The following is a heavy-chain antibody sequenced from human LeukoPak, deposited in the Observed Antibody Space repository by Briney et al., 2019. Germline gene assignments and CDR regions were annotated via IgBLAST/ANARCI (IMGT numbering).Heavy chain of an antibody. CDR3: AKDAIGQYRTYYFDC. CDR1: GFTFSSFA. D-gene: IGHD1-1*01. Sequence: GGSLRLSCSASGFTFSSFAMSWLRQAPGRVREWVSSISGSCESTYYAYYVKDPFTFSRDNSTNTVNLQLNSLRAEDTAVYYCAKDAIGQYRTYYFDCWGQGTLVTVSS. J-gene: IGHJ4*02. CDR2: ISGSCEST. V-gene: IGHV3-23*01.